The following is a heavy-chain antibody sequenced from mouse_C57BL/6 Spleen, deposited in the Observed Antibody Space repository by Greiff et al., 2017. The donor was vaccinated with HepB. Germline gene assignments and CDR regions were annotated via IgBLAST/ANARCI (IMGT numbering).Heavy chain of an antibody. V-gene: IGHV1-80*01. J-gene: IGHJ3*01. CDR3: AKGTTVGAPFAY. CDR1: GYAFSSYW. D-gene: IGHD1-1*01. Sequence: VQLQESGAELVKPGASVKISCKASGYAFSSYWMNWVKQRPGKGLEWIGQIYPGDGDTNYNGKFKGKATLTADKSSSTAYMQLSSLTSEDSAVYFCAKGTTVGAPFAYWGQGTLVTVSA. CDR2: IYPGDGDT.